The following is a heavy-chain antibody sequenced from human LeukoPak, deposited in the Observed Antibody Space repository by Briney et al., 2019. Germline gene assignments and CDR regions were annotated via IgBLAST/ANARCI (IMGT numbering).Heavy chain of an antibody. V-gene: IGHV3-11*01. CDR2: ISPGGTTM. D-gene: IGHD3-10*01. CDR1: GFTFSDCY. Sequence: GGSLRLSCATSGFTFSDCYMSWIRQTPGKGLEWVAYISPGGTTMEYAKSVKGRFTISRDNAKDTLYLQMNSLEAEDTAVYYCAKGHTYGMIWGQGTLVSVSS. CDR3: AKGHTYGMI. J-gene: IGHJ4*02.